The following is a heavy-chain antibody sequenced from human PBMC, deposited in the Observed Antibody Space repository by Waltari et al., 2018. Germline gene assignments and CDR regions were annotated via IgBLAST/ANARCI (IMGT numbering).Heavy chain of an antibody. CDR2: IYFSGST. CDR1: GGSIISAEYY. J-gene: IGHJ4*02. CDR3: ARRGRTTLSYYFDY. Sequence: QVQLQESGPGLVKPSQTLSLTCTVSGGSIISAEYYWSWIRQPPGKGLEWIGYIYFSGSTYYNPSLKSRVTISVDTSKNQFSLKLNSVTAADTAVYYCARRGRTTLSYYFDYWGQGTLVTVSS. D-gene: IGHD4-4*01. V-gene: IGHV4-30-4*08.